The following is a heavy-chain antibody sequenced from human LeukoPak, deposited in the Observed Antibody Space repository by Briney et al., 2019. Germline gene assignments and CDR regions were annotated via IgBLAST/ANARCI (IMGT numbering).Heavy chain of an antibody. CDR3: ARGGVVPVGYYYYGMDV. V-gene: IGHV1-2*02. CDR2: ISPNSGGT. Sequence: ASVKVSCKASGYTFTDHYLHWVRQAPGQGLEWLAWISPNSGGTNYAQKFQGRVTMTRDTSISTAYMELSRLRSDDTAVYYCARGGVVPVGYYYYGMDVWGQGTTVTVSS. CDR1: GYTFTDHY. J-gene: IGHJ6*02. D-gene: IGHD2-2*01.